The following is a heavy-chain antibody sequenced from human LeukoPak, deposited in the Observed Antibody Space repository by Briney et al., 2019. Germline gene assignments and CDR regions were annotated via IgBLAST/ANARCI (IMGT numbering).Heavy chain of an antibody. D-gene: IGHD1-26*01. CDR2: IYYSGST. Sequence: PSETLSLTCTVSGGSISSSSYYWGWIRQPPGKGLEWIGSIYYSGSTYYNPSLKSRVTISVDTSKNQFSLKLSSVTAADTAVYYCARQLQRGYNSGSTGGFDYWGQGTLVTVSS. CDR1: GGSISSSSYY. J-gene: IGHJ4*02. V-gene: IGHV4-39*01. CDR3: ARQLQRGYNSGSTGGFDY.